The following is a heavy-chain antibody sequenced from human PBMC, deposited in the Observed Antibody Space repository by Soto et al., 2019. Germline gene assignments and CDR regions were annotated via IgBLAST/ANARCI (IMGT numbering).Heavy chain of an antibody. J-gene: IGHJ4*02. Sequence: SETLSLTCTVSGGSISSYYWSWIRQPPGKGLEWIGYIYYSGSTNYNPSLKSRVTISVDTSKNQFSLKLSSVTAADTAVYYCARNHHPEYNFDYWGQGTLVTVSS. D-gene: IGHD5-18*01. CDR3: ARNHHPEYNFDY. CDR1: GGSISSYY. CDR2: IYYSGST. V-gene: IGHV4-59*08.